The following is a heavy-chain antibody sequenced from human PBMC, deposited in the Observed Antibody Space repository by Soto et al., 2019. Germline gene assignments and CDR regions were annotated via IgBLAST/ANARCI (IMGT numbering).Heavy chain of an antibody. V-gene: IGHV4-34*01. J-gene: IGHJ6*02. D-gene: IGHD6-19*01. CDR3: ARGRGIAVGRVYGMDV. Sequence: PSETLSLTCAVYGGSFSGYYWSWIRQPPGKGLEWIGEINHSGSTNYNPSLKSRVTISVDTSKNQFSLKLSSVTAADTAVYSCARGRGIAVGRVYGMDVWGQGTTVTVSS. CDR1: GGSFSGYY. CDR2: INHSGST.